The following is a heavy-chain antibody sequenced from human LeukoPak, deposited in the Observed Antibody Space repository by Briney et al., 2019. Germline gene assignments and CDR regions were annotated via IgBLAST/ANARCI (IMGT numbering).Heavy chain of an antibody. D-gene: IGHD3-22*01. V-gene: IGHV4-34*01. CDR2: INHSGST. J-gene: IGHJ5*02. CDR3: ARVVANYDSSGYYPRFDP. CDR1: GGSFSGYY. Sequence: PSETLSLTCAVYGGSFSGYYWSWIRQPPGKGLEWIGEINHSGSTNYNPSLKSRVTISVDTSKNRFSLKLSSVTAADTAVYYCARVVANYDSSGYYPRFDPWGQGTQVTVSS.